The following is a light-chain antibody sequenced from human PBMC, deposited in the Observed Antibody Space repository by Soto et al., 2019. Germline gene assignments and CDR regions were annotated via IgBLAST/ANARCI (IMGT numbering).Light chain of an antibody. CDR1: QSIYKW. Sequence: DIQMTQSRASVSASIGDRVTISCRASQSIYKWLVWYQQKPGKAPKLLIYAASSLQSGVPSRFSGSGYGTDFTLTISSLQPEDFATYYCQQADSFPLSFGGGTKVDIK. V-gene: IGKV1-12*01. J-gene: IGKJ4*01. CDR2: AAS. CDR3: QQADSFPLS.